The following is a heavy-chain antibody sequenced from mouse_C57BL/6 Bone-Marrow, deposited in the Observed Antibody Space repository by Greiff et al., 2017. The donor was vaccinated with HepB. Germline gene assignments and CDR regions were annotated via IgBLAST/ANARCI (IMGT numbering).Heavy chain of an antibody. CDR3: TPYGNYGYYCDD. CDR1: GFPIQDAY. CDR2: IFPENGDT. D-gene: IGHD2-1*01. Sequence: FQLPPSWAALLRPGASFQFSCPASGFPIQDAYMPWVNPRPEQALAWIGLIFPENGDTESASKFQGKATLTADTSSNTAYLQLSSLTSEDTAVYYCTPYGNYGYYCDDWGQGTTLTVSS. J-gene: IGHJ2*01. V-gene: IGHV14-4*01.